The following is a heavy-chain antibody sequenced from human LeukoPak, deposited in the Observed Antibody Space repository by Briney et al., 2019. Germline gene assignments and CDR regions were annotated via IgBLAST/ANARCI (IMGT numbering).Heavy chain of an antibody. D-gene: IGHD1-1*01. Sequence: PGGSLRLSCAASGFTFSSYEMNCVRQAPGKGLEWVSYISSSGSTIYYADSVKGRFTISRDNAKNSLYLQMNSLRAEDTAVYYCARLWVERRGGDWFDPWGRGTLVTVSS. J-gene: IGHJ5*02. CDR3: ARLWVERRGGDWFDP. CDR1: GFTFSSYE. V-gene: IGHV3-48*03. CDR2: ISSSGSTI.